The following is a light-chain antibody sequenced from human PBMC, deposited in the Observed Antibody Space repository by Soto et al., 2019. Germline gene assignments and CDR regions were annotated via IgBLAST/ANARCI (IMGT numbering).Light chain of an antibody. J-gene: IGLJ2*01. V-gene: IGLV2-14*01. CDR2: DVS. CDR1: SSDVGGYNY. CDR3: SSYTSSSIVV. Sequence: QSALTQPASVSGSPGQSITISCTGTSSDVGGYNYVSWYQQHPGKAPKLMIYDVSNRPSGVSNRFSGSKSGNTASLTISGLQAEDEPDYYCSSYTSSSIVVFGGGTKVTVL.